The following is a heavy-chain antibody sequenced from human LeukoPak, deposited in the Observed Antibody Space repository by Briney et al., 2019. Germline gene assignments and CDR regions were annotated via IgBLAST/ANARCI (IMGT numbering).Heavy chain of an antibody. CDR1: CGSIISYY. CDR3: ARATIKSTTAARPAFLFDY. V-gene: IGHV4-59*01. CDR2: IYGIGRT. Sequence: SETLSLICSVSCGSIISYYWSWIRQPPGKGRVGSGYIYGIGRTNYYPSLQSRVTISIDTSKNQFSLNLNSVTAADTAVYYCARATIKSTTAARPAFLFDYWGQGTLVTVSS. D-gene: IGHD6-6*01. J-gene: IGHJ4*02.